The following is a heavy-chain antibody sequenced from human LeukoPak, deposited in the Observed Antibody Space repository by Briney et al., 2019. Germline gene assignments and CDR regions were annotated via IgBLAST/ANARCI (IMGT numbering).Heavy chain of an antibody. D-gene: IGHD6-19*01. CDR3: AKGFSGWYYFDY. V-gene: IGHV3-53*05. J-gene: IGHJ4*02. CDR1: GFTVSSNY. CDR2: IYSGGST. Sequence: GGSLRLSCAASGFTVSSNYMSWVRQAPGKGLEWVSVIYSGGSTYYADSVKGRFTISRDNSKNTLYLQMNSLRAEDTAVYYCAKGFSGWYYFDYWGQGTLVTVSS.